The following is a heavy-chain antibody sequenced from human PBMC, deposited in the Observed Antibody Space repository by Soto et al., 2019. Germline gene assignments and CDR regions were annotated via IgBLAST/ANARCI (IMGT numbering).Heavy chain of an antibody. CDR3: AKSLGRGSYLPYFDY. CDR2: ISGSGGST. J-gene: IGHJ4*02. V-gene: IGHV3-23*01. Sequence: PGGSLRLSCAASGFTFSSYAMSWVRQAPGKGLEWVSAISGSGGSTYYADSVKGWFTISRDNAKNTLYLQMNSLRAEDTAVYYCAKSLGRGSYLPYFDYWGQGTLVTVSS. D-gene: IGHD3-10*01. CDR1: GFTFSSYA.